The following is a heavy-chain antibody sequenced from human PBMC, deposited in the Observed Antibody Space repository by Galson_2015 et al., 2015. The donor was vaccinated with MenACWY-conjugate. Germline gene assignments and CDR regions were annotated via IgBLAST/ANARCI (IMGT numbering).Heavy chain of an antibody. Sequence: SLRLSCAASGFTFNTYAIHWVRQAPGKGLEWVAVISYDGGSKYYADSVRGRLTISRDNSKNTLYLQMNSLRTEDTAIYYCAKANSGGICTSGWACWFDPWGQGSLVIVSS. V-gene: IGHV3-30-3*01. CDR1: GFTFNTYA. CDR2: ISYDGGSK. CDR3: AKANSGGICTSGWACWFDP. J-gene: IGHJ5*02. D-gene: IGHD2-15*01.